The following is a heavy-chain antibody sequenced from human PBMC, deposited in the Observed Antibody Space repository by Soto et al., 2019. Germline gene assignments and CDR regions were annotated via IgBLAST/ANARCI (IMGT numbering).Heavy chain of an antibody. J-gene: IGHJ5*02. CDR1: DSTFTGYT. CDR3: ERGTVISGGWFGP. V-gene: IGHV1-18*04. D-gene: IGHD2-21*01. Sequence: QVHLVQSETEVKEPGASVTVSCKTSDSTFTGYTINWVRQAPGQGLGWLGWISSLNGNTNYARKYEGKLTITTSACATAAYMEVRRLRCADTAVSFSERGTVISGGWFGPWGQGTLGSVSS. CDR2: ISSLNGNT.